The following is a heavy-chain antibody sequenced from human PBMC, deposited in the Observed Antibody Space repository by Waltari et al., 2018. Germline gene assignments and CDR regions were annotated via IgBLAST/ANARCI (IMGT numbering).Heavy chain of an antibody. D-gene: IGHD2-21*02. CDR1: GFIFGSYA. J-gene: IGHJ4*02. CDR2: VSGPSTYT. Sequence: EVQLAESGGGLVQPGGSLRLACVASGFIFGSYAMNWVRQAPGKGLEWVASVSGPSTYTFYSDSVKGRFTISRDNAKNSVFLQMNGLRDDDTAIYYCAKEGLGGDRQFDYWCQGTLVRVSS. V-gene: IGHV3-21*06. CDR3: AKEGLGGDRQFDY.